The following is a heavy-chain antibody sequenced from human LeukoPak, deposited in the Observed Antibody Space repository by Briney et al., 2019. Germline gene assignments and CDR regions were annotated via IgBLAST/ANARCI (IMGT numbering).Heavy chain of an antibody. V-gene: IGHV3-23*01. CDR2: ITASGGNT. D-gene: IGHD2-15*01. CDR1: GLVPGFSFSSYA. Sequence: PGGSLRLSCEVPGLVPGFSFSSYAMSWVRQVPGKGLEWVSVITASGGNTYYADSVQGRFTISRDNSKNTVYLQMNNLRAEDTAVYYCAKRHCIGGACYSTDWGQGALVTVSS. CDR3: AKRHCIGGACYSTD. J-gene: IGHJ4*02.